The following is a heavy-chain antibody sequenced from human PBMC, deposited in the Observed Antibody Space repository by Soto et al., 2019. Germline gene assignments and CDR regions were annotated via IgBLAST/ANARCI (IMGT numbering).Heavy chain of an antibody. CDR2: ISDGGDLA. V-gene: IGHV3-23*01. J-gene: IGHJ3*02. D-gene: IGHD3-10*01. Sequence: GGSLRLSCAASGFAFSSHPMSWVRQAPEKGLEWVAGISDGGDLAYNADSVRGRFTISRDNSRNTLYLQMNSLRAEDTAVYYCARRVIGSSRAFDIWGQGTMVTVSS. CDR1: GFAFSSHP. CDR3: ARRVIGSSRAFDI.